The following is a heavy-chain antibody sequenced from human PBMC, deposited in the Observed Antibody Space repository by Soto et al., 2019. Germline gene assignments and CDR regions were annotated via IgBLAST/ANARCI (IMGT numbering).Heavy chain of an antibody. CDR2: INHSGST. CDR3: ARYPTLRYCSGGSCSVY. D-gene: IGHD2-15*01. V-gene: IGHV4-34*01. Sequence: SETLSLTCAVYGGSFSGYYWSWIRQPPGKGLEWIGEINHSGSTNYNPSLKGRVTISVDTSKNQFSLKLSSVTAADTAVYYCARYPTLRYCSGGSCSVYWGQGTLVTVSS. J-gene: IGHJ4*02. CDR1: GGSFSGYY.